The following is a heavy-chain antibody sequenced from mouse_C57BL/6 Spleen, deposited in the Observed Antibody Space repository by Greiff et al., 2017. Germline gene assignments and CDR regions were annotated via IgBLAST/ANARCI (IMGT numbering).Heavy chain of an antibody. CDR1: GFTFSDYG. Sequence: EVKLVESGGGLVKPGGSLKLSCAASGFTFSDYGMHWVRQAPEKGLEWVAYISSGSSTIYYADTVKGRFTISRDNAKNTLFLQMTSLRSEDTAMYYCARGAAYYYAMDYWGQGTSVTVSS. V-gene: IGHV5-17*01. D-gene: IGHD1-2*01. CDR2: ISSGSSTI. CDR3: ARGAAYYYAMDY. J-gene: IGHJ4*01.